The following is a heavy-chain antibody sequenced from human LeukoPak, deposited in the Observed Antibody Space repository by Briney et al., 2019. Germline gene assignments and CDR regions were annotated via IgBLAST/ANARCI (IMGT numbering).Heavy chain of an antibody. CDR3: ARLHDYVWGSSRAFDI. CDR1: GGSFSGYY. D-gene: IGHD3-16*01. V-gene: IGHV4-34*01. Sequence: SETLSLTCAVYGGSFSGYYWSWIRQPPGKGLEWIGSIYYSGSTYYNPSLKSRVTISVDTSKNQFSLKLSSVTAADTAVYYCARLHDYVWGSSRAFDIWGQGTMVTVSS. CDR2: IYYSGST. J-gene: IGHJ3*02.